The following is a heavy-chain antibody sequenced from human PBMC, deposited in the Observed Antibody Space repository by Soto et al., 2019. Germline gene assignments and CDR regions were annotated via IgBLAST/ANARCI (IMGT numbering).Heavy chain of an antibody. CDR1: VFTFSSYG. Sequence: QVQLVESGGGVVQPGRSLRLSCAASVFTFSSYGMHWVRQAPGKGLEWVAVISYDGSNKYYADSVKGRFTISRDNSKNTLYLQMNSLRAEDTAVYYCAKDRWELSNWFDPWGQGTLVTVSS. D-gene: IGHD1-26*01. CDR2: ISYDGSNK. CDR3: AKDRWELSNWFDP. J-gene: IGHJ5*02. V-gene: IGHV3-30*18.